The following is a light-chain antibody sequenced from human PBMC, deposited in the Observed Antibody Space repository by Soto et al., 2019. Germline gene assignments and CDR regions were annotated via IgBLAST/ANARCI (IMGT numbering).Light chain of an antibody. CDR3: QQYNSYSLT. CDR2: DAS. J-gene: IGKJ4*01. CDR1: QSISTW. Sequence: DIQMTQSPSTLSASVGDRITITCRASQSISTWLAWYQQRPGKAPKLLIYDASTLESGVPSRFSGSGSGTEFTLTISSLQPDDFASYYCQQYNSYSLTFGGGTKVEIK. V-gene: IGKV1-5*01.